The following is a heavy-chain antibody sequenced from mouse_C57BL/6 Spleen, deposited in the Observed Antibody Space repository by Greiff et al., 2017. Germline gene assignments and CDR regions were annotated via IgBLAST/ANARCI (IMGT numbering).Heavy chain of an antibody. CDR1: GYTFTSYW. V-gene: IGHV1-74*01. J-gene: IGHJ1*03. Sequence: VQLQQSGAELVKPGASVKVSCKASGYTFTSYWMHWVKQRPGQGLEWIGRIHPSDSDTNYNQKFKGKATLTVDKSSSTAYMQLSSLTSEDSAVYYCATTVVPSRYWYFDVWGTGTTVTVSS. D-gene: IGHD1-1*01. CDR2: IHPSDSDT. CDR3: ATTVVPSRYWYFDV.